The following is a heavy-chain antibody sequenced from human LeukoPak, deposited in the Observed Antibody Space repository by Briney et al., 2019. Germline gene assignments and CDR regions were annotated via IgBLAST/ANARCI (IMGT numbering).Heavy chain of an antibody. CDR3: ARHLLPDSSGFYYFDY. CDR2: IDHTGSF. CDR1: IGSFSGYY. J-gene: IGHJ4*02. V-gene: IGHV4-34*01. D-gene: IGHD3-22*01. Sequence: SETLSLTCAVYIGSFSGYYWTWIRQPPGKGLEWIGEIDHTGSFNYNPSLKSRLTISVDTSKNQFSLKVDSVTAADTAVYYCARHLLPDSSGFYYFDYWGQGTLVTVSS.